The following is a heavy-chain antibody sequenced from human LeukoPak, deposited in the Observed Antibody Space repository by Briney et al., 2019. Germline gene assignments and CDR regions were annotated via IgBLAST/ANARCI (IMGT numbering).Heavy chain of an antibody. Sequence: GGSLRLSCAASGFTFSSYSMNWVRQAPGKGLEWGSSISSSSSYIYYADSVKGRFTISRDNAKNSLYLQMNSLRAEDTAVYYCASYYGDYGYYFDYWGQGTLVTVSS. CDR3: ASYYGDYGYYFDY. V-gene: IGHV3-21*01. CDR2: ISSSSSYI. J-gene: IGHJ4*02. CDR1: GFTFSSYS. D-gene: IGHD4-17*01.